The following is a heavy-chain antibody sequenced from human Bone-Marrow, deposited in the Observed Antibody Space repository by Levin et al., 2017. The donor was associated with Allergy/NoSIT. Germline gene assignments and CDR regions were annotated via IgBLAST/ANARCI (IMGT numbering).Heavy chain of an antibody. J-gene: IGHJ6*02. Sequence: GGSLRLSCAASGFSFSIYGIHWVRQTPGKGLEWVALITPDGSSKFLADSVKGRFTISRDNSKNTLHLQMNSLRAEDTAVYYCAKGGDMDVWGQGTTVTVSS. CDR2: ITPDGSSK. V-gene: IGHV3-30*18. CDR1: GFSFSIYG. D-gene: IGHD1-26*01. CDR3: AKGGDMDV.